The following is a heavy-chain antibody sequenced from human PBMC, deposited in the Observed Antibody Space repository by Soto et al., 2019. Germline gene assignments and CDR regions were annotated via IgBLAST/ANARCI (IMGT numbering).Heavy chain of an antibody. J-gene: IGHJ4*02. Sequence: QVQLVQSGAEVKKPGSSVKISCQASGGTFSTSTISWVRQAPGQGLEWMGRSIPLVDRAIYAHNFQGRVTMTAHKSTNTVYMEMFSLRSDDTAVYYCARAVAGTSILDSWGQGTLVTVSS. CDR1: GGTFSTST. CDR3: ARAVAGTSILDS. D-gene: IGHD6-19*01. CDR2: SIPLVDRA. V-gene: IGHV1-69*04.